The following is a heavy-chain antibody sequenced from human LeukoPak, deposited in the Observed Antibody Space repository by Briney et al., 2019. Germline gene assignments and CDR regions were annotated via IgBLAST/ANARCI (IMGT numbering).Heavy chain of an antibody. CDR1: GFTFSSYA. CDR3: AKDRSGPLVFDY. V-gene: IGHV3-23*01. CDR2: ISGSGSST. Sequence: GGSLRLSCAASGFTFSSYAMSWVRQAPGKGLEWVSAISGSGSSTYYADSVKGRFTISRDNSKNTLYLQMNSLRAEDTAVYYCAKDRSGPLVFDYWGQGTLVTVSS. D-gene: IGHD2-15*01. J-gene: IGHJ4*02.